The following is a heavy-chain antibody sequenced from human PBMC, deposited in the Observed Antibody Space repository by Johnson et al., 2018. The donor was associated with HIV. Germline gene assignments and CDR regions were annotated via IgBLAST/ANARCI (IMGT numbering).Heavy chain of an antibody. V-gene: IGHV3-7*05. CDR1: GFTFGNYW. J-gene: IGHJ3*02. Sequence: VQLVESGGGLVQPGGSLRLSCAASGFTFGNYWMSWVRQAPGKGLEWVANINQDGSEKYDVDSVKGRFTISRDNAKNSVYLQMNGLRAEDTALYYCARDEMQRRYALTAFDIWGQGTMVTVSS. CDR2: INQDGSEK. D-gene: IGHD6-25*01. CDR3: ARDEMQRRYALTAFDI.